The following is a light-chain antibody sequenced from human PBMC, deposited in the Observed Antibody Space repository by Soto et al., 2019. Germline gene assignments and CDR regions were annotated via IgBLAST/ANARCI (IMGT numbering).Light chain of an antibody. J-gene: IGLJ1*01. CDR2: DVI. V-gene: IGLV2-11*01. CDR3: CSYAGSYSYV. Sequence: QSALTQPRSVSGSPGQSVTISCTGTSSDVGTYTYVSWYQQHPGKAPKLIIYDVIKRPSGVPDRFSGSKSGNTASLTISGLEADDAADYCCCSYAGSYSYVFGTGTKLTVL. CDR1: SSDVGTYTY.